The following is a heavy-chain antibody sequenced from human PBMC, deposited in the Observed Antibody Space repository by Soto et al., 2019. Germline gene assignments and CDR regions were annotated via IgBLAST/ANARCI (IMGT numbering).Heavy chain of an antibody. CDR3: TRGTSGYYGLFDY. J-gene: IGHJ4*02. CDR2: IDTDGTTT. D-gene: IGHD3-22*01. V-gene: IGHV3-74*01. CDR1: GFTFSTHL. Sequence: GGSLRLSCAASGFTFSTHLMHWVRQAPGEGLVWVSRIDTDGTTTNYADSVKGRFTISRDNAKNTLYLQMNSLRADDTAVYFCTRGTSGYYGLFDYWGQGTLVTVSS.